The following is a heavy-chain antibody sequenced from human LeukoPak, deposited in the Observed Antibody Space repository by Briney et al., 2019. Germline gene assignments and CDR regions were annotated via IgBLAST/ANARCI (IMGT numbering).Heavy chain of an antibody. J-gene: IGHJ4*02. CDR1: GFTFSSYG. V-gene: IGHV3-21*01. D-gene: IGHD1-26*01. CDR3: ARDDGLGSYFTR. CDR2: ISSSSSYI. Sequence: AGGSLRLSCAASGFTFSSYGMSWVRQAPGKGLEWVSSISSSSSYIYYADSVKGRFTISRDNAKNSLYLQMNSLRAEDTAVYYCARDDGLGSYFTRWGQGTLVTVSS.